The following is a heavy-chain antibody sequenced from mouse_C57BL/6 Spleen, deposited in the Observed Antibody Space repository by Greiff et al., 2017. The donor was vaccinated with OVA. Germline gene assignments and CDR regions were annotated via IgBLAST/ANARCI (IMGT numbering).Heavy chain of an antibody. CDR2: INPSSGGT. CDR3: ARSGYDYDAYAMDY. Sequence: QVQLQQPGTELVQPGAPVKLSCKASCYTFTSYWMHWVKQRPGQGLAWIGNINPSSGGTNYNEKFKSEATLTVDKSSSTAHMQLSSLTSEDSAVYYCARSGYDYDAYAMDYWGQGTSVTVSS. CDR1: CYTFTSYW. V-gene: IGHV1-53*01. J-gene: IGHJ4*01. D-gene: IGHD2-4*01.